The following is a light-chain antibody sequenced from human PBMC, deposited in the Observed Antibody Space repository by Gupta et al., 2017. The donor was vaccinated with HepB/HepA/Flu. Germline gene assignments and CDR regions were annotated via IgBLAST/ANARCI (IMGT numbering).Light chain of an antibody. CDR2: GTS. Sequence: DIQMTQSPSSLSASVEDRVTTTCRASHIISSYVKCYQQSPGKDPRLLIYGTSNLQSGVPSRFSGSGSGTDFTLIIISLQPADFATYYCQQSNNNPPLTFGPGTKVDIK. V-gene: IGKV1-39*01. CDR1: HIISSY. J-gene: IGKJ3*01. CDR3: QQSNNNPPLT.